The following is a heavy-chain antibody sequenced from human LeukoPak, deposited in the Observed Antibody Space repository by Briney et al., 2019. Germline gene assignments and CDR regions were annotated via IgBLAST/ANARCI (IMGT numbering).Heavy chain of an antibody. J-gene: IGHJ4*02. CDR2: IRYDGSNK. CDR1: GFTFSGYT. Sequence: GGSLRLSCATSGFTFSGYTMNWVRQAPGKGLEWVAFIRYDGSNKYYADSVKGRFPISRDNSKNTLYLQMNSLRAEDTAVYYCAKDLRYCPDYWGQGTLDTVSS. D-gene: IGHD2-15*01. CDR3: AKDLRYCPDY. V-gene: IGHV3-30*02.